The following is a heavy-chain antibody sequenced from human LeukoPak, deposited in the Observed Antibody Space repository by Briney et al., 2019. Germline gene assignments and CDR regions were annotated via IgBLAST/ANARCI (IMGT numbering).Heavy chain of an antibody. D-gene: IGHD6-19*01. V-gene: IGHV3-21*01. CDR1: GFTFSSYS. CDR3: ARGDLPVAGVPDY. Sequence: PGRSLRLSCAASGFTFSSYSMNWVRQAPGKGLERVSSISDSSSYIYYADSVKGRFTISRDNAKNSLYLQMNSLRAEDSAMYYCARGDLPVAGVPDYWGQGTLVTVSS. J-gene: IGHJ4*02. CDR2: ISDSSSYI.